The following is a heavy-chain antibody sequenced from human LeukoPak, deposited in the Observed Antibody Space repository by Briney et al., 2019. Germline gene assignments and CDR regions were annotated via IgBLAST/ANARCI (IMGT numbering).Heavy chain of an antibody. V-gene: IGHV4-39*01. CDR2: IYYGGST. J-gene: IGHJ4*02. Sequence: SETLSLTCTVSGDSIRSSMYYWGWSRQSPGKGLEWIGIIYYGGSTYYNPSLKSRVVISVDASKNQFALHLTSVTAADTAVYFCARRHDGTDWYADYFDYWGRGTLVTVSS. CDR1: GDSIRSSMYY. CDR3: ARRHDGTDWYADYFDY. D-gene: IGHD3-9*01.